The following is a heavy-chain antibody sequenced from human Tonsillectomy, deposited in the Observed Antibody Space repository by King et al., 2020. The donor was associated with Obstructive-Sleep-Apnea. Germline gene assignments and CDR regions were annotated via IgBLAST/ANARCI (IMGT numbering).Heavy chain of an antibody. CDR3: ARAVDTAMVAFDY. J-gene: IGHJ4*02. CDR2: IYYSGIT. Sequence: LQLQESGPGLVKPSETLSLTCTVSGGSISSTSYYWGWVRQPPGRGLEWIGSIYYSGITYYNPSLKSRVTRSLDTSENQFSLKLSSVTAADTAVYYCARAVDTAMVAFDYWGQGTLVTVSS. CDR1: GGSISSTSYY. D-gene: IGHD5-18*01. V-gene: IGHV4-39*07.